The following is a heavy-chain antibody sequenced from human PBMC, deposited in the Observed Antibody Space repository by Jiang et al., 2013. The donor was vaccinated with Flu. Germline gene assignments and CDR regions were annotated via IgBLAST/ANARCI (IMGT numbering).Heavy chain of an antibody. CDR1: GASITTTTFY. V-gene: IGHV4-31*03. J-gene: IGHJ5*02. CDR3: ASLLVPAANGWLDP. CDR2: IYHSGST. D-gene: IGHD2-2*01. Sequence: QTLSLTCTVSGASITTTTFYWSWIRQHPGKGLEWIGYIYHSGSTYYNPSLRSRVTMSLDTSNNQFSLRLSSVTVADTAVYYCASLLVPAANGWLDPWGPGTLVAVSS.